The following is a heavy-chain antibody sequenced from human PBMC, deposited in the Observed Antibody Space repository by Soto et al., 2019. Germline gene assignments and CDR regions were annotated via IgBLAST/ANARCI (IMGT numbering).Heavy chain of an antibody. D-gene: IGHD3-10*01. J-gene: IGHJ6*02. V-gene: IGHV3-23*01. CDR1: GFTFNSYA. CDR3: ARGDRGGSGSPASYYYSGLDV. Sequence: DVQVLESGGDLVQPGGSLRLSCAASGFTFNSYAMSWVRQAPGRGLEGVSGVGAGGDMTYYSDSVKGRFTISRDNSNNALFLQMNSLRIEDTALYYCARGDRGGSGSPASYYYSGLDVWGQGTTVTVS. CDR2: VGAGGDMT.